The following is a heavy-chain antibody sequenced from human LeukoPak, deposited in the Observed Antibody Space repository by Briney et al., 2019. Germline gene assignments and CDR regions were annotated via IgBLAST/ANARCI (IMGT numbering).Heavy chain of an antibody. J-gene: IGHJ6*03. Sequence: GASVKVSCKASGYTFTGYYMHWVRQAPGQGLEWIGWINPNSGGTNYAQKFQGRVTMTRDTSISRAYMELSTLISDDTAVYYCARGGTPVFYYYIDVWGKGTTVTVSS. D-gene: IGHD5/OR15-5a*01. V-gene: IGHV1-2*02. CDR2: INPNSGGT. CDR3: ARGGTPVFYYYIDV. CDR1: GYTFTGYY.